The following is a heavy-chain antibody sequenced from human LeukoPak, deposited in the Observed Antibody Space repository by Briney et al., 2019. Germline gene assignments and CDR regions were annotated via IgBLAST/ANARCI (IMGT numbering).Heavy chain of an antibody. D-gene: IGHD3-3*01. J-gene: IGHJ4*02. CDR2: FDPEDDET. V-gene: IGHV1-24*01. CDR1: GYTLTELS. Sequence: APVRVSCKVSGYTLTELSMHWVRQAPGKGLEWMGGFDPEDDETIYAQKFQGRVTMTDDTSTDTAYMELSSLSSVTAADTAVYYCARVTIEVLRFLEWLWPTHFDYWGQGTLVTVSS. CDR3: ARVTIEVLRFLEWLWPTHFDY.